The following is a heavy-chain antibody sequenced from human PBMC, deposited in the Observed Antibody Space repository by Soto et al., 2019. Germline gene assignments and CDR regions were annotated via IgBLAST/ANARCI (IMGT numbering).Heavy chain of an antibody. V-gene: IGHV3-33*01. CDR3: ARERKSGYFNY. J-gene: IGHJ4*02. CDR1: GFTFSSNG. Sequence: QVQLVESGGGVVQPGRSLRLSCAASGFTFSSNGMHWVRQAPGKGLEWVAVIWYDGSNKYYADSVKGRFTISRDNSKNTLYLQMNSLRAEDTAVYYCARERKSGYFNYLGQGTLVTVSS. CDR2: IWYDGSNK. D-gene: IGHD3-3*01.